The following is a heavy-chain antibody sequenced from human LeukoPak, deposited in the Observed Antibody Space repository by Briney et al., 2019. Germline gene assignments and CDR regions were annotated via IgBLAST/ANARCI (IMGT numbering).Heavy chain of an antibody. CDR1: GYTFTSYA. J-gene: IGHJ6*02. V-gene: IGHV1-3*01. D-gene: IGHD1-26*01. CDR3: ARDREQPYKTYYYYGMDV. Sequence: ASVKVSCKASGYTFTSYAMHWVRQAPGQRLEWMGWINAGNGNTKYSQKFQGRVTITRDTSASTAYMELSSLRSEDTAVYYCARDREQPYKTYYYYGMDVWGQGTTVTASS. CDR2: INAGNGNT.